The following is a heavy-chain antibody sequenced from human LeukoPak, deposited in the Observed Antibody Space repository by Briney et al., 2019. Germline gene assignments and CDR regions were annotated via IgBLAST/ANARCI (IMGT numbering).Heavy chain of an antibody. CDR1: GGSINNYY. J-gene: IGHJ6*03. CDR2: IYTTGST. V-gene: IGHV4-4*07. Sequence: SETLSLTCTVSGGSINNYYWTWIRQPAGKGLEWIGRIYTTGSTNYNPSLKSRITMSLDTSKKQLSLKLSSVTAADTAVYYCARDVTIFGVVTGDYMDVWGKGTAVTVSS. D-gene: IGHD3-3*01. CDR3: ARDVTIFGVVTGDYMDV.